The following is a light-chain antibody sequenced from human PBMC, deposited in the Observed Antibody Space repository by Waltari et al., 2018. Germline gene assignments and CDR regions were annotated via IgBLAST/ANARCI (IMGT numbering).Light chain of an antibody. CDR3: QNHERLPAT. CDR1: QSISKY. Sequence: VLQPSPATLSLSPGETATLSCRASQSISKYLVWYQQRPGTAPRLLIYAASTRATGVPDRFSGSGYGTDFTLTISRLEPEDFAVYYCQNHERLPATFGQGTKVEIK. J-gene: IGKJ1*01. V-gene: IGKV3-11*01. CDR2: AAS.